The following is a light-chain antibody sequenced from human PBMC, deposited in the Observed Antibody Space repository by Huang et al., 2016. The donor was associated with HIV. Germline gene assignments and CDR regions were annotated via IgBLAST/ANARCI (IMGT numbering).Light chain of an antibody. CDR1: QGVSNS. CDR2: AAS. V-gene: IGKV1-NL1*01. CDR3: HRYYSTPQT. J-gene: IGKJ1*01. Sequence: DIQMTQSPSSLSASVGDRVTITCRASQGVSNSIAWYQQNPGKAPRLLVYAASRVEIGVPSRFSGSGSGTEFTLTISSLQPEDFATYYCHRYYSTPQTFGQGTKVEMK.